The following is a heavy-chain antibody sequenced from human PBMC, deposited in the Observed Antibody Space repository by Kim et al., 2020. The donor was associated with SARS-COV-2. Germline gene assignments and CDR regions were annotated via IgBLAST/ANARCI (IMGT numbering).Heavy chain of an antibody. Sequence: ASVKVSCKASGYTFTSYAINWVRQATGQGLEWMGWMNTNTGNPTYAQGFTGRVTMTLDTSISTAYLQMSSLKAEDTAVYYCARYTSYGCCNYYCGIDDWGQGTLVTVSS. J-gene: IGHJ4*02. CDR1: GYTFTSYA. CDR3: ARYTSYGCCNYYCGIDD. V-gene: IGHV7-4-1*02. CDR2: MNTNTGNP. D-gene: IGHD4-4*01.